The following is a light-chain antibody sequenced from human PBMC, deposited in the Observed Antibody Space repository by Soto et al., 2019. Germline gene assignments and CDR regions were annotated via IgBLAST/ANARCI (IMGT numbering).Light chain of an antibody. Sequence: EVVLTHSPATLSLSPGERATLSCRASQSVYNNYLAWYQLKPGQAPRLVIYGASSRATGIPDRFSASGSGTDFTLTISRLEPEDFAVYYCQQYVSSPLTFGQGTKVEIK. J-gene: IGKJ1*01. CDR3: QQYVSSPLT. V-gene: IGKV3-20*01. CDR1: QSVYNNY. CDR2: GAS.